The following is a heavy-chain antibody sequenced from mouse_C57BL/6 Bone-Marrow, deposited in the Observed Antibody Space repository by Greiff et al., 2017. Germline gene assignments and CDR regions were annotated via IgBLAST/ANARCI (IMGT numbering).Heavy chain of an antibody. J-gene: IGHJ2*01. CDR3: ASRHYYGSRNFDD. CDR1: GYPFPSYG. CDR2: IYPRRGNT. V-gene: IGHV1-81*01. Sequence: QVQLQQSGAELARPGASVKLSCKASGYPFPSYGISWVKQSTGQGLEWIGEIYPRRGNTYYNEKFKGKATLTADKSSSTAYMELRSLTSEDSAVYFCASRHYYGSRNFDDWGQGTTLTVSS. D-gene: IGHD1-1*01.